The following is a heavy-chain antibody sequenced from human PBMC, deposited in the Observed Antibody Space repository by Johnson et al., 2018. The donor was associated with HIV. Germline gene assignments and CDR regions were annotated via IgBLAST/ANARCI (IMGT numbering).Heavy chain of an antibody. V-gene: IGHV3-30-3*01. D-gene: IGHD2-8*01. J-gene: IGHJ3*02. CDR2: ISYDGSSK. Sequence: QVQLVESGGGVVQPGRSLRLSCAASGFTFSSYAMHWVRQAPGKGLEWVAVISYDGSSKYYADSVKGRFTISRDNSKNTLYVQMNSLRADDTAVYYCARSVNAGRPFDIWGQGTLVTVSS. CDR1: GFTFSSYA. CDR3: ARSVNAGRPFDI.